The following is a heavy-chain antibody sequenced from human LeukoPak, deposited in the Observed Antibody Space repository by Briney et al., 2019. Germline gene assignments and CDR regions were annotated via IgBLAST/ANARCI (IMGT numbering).Heavy chain of an antibody. J-gene: IGHJ4*02. CDR3: TVHTGMGY. CDR1: GFTFSTYT. Sequence: PGGSLRLSCVISGFTFSTYTMNWVRQAPGKGLEWVSSISSTSNYIDYAGSVKGRFTISRDNAKNSLYLQMNSLRGEDTAVYYCTVHTGMGYWGQGTLVTVSS. D-gene: IGHD5-18*01. CDR2: ISSTSNYI. V-gene: IGHV3-21*01.